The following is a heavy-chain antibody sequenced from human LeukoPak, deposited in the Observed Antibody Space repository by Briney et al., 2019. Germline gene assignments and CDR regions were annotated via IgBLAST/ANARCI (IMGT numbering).Heavy chain of an antibody. V-gene: IGHV3-73*01. J-gene: IGHJ4*02. CDR1: GFTFSGSA. CDR3: ARYNTSGGVTTSLDY. CDR2: IRSKVNNYAT. Sequence: GGSLRLSCAASGFTFSGSAMHCVRQASGKGLEWIGRIRSKVNNYATAYAASVKGRFTISRDDSNNTAYLQMNSLKTEDTAVYYCARYNTSGGVTTSLDYWGQGTLVTVSS. D-gene: IGHD4-17*01.